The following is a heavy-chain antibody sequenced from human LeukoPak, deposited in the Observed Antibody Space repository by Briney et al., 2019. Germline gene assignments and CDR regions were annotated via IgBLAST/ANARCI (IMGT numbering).Heavy chain of an antibody. Sequence: GGSLRLSCAASGFTFSSYSMNWVRQAPGKGLEWVSSISSSSSYIYYADSVQGRFTISRDNSKNTVYLQMNSLRAGDTAVYYCAKECNSPGSCYYFDYWGQGTLVTVSS. CDR2: ISSSSSYI. CDR3: AKECNSPGSCYYFDY. D-gene: IGHD2-15*01. J-gene: IGHJ4*02. V-gene: IGHV3-21*04. CDR1: GFTFSSYS.